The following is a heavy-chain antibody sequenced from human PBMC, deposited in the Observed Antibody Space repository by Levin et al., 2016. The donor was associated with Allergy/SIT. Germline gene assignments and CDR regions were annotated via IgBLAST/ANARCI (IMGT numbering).Heavy chain of an antibody. V-gene: IGHV3-53*01. J-gene: IGHJ4*02. CDR1: GFTVSSNY. D-gene: IGHD4-17*01. CDR2: IYSGGST. Sequence: GGSLRLSCAASGFTVSSNYMSWVRQAPGKGLEWVSVIYSGGSTYYADSVKGRFTISRDHSKNTLYLQMSSLRGEDTAVYYCARDVSNDYVSDWGQGTLVTVSS. CDR3: ARDVSNDYVSD.